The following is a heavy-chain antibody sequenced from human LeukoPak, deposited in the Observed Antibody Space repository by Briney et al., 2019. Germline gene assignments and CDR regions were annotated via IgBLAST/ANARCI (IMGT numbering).Heavy chain of an antibody. D-gene: IGHD2/OR15-2a*01. Sequence: GGSLRLSCAASGFTFDDYAMHWVRQATGKGLEWISGISWNSGSIGYADSVKGRFTISRDNAKNSLYLQMNSLRAEDTALYYCAKDILGPGGMDVWGQGTTVTVSS. CDR2: ISWNSGSI. CDR3: AKDILGPGGMDV. J-gene: IGHJ6*02. V-gene: IGHV3-9*01. CDR1: GFTFDDYA.